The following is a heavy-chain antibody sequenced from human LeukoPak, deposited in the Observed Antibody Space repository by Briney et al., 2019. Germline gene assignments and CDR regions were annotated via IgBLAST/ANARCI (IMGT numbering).Heavy chain of an antibody. Sequence: AGGSLRLSCAASGFTFRGFAMSWGRQAPGKGLKWGSTINDNGAGTYYADSVNGRFTVSRDNSYNTVSLQMNSLRDEDTGVYYCAKGLRTGVGPYRGYHYYMDVWGRGATVTVSS. D-gene: IGHD3-16*01. CDR1: GFTFRGFA. CDR3: AKGLRTGVGPYRGYHYYMDV. J-gene: IGHJ6*03. V-gene: IGHV3-23*01. CDR2: INDNGAGT.